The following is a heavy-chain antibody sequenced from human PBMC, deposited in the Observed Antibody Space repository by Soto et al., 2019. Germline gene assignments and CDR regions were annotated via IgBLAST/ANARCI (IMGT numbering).Heavy chain of an antibody. D-gene: IGHD2-2*01. J-gene: IGHJ3*02. CDR2: IYPGDSDT. V-gene: IGHV5-51*01. CDR3: ARAKSTPPYAFDI. Sequence: HGESLKISCKGSGYSFTSYWIGWVRQMPGKGLEWMGIIYPGDSDTRYSPSFQGQVTISADKSISTAYLQWSSLKASDTAMYYCARAKSTPPYAFDIWGQGTMVTVSS. CDR1: GYSFTSYW.